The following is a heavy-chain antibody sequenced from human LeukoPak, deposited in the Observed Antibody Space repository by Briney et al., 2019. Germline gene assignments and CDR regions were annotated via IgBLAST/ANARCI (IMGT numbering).Heavy chain of an antibody. CDR3: ARAFSGSYDY. V-gene: IGHV3-48*01. CDR1: GFTFSSYS. D-gene: IGHD1-26*01. Sequence: SGGSLRLSCAASGFTFSSYSMNWVRQAPGKGLEWVSYLSSSFSIHYADSVKGRFTISRDNAKNSLYLQMNSLRAEDTAVYYCARAFSGSYDYWGQGTQVTVSS. J-gene: IGHJ4*02. CDR2: LSSSFSI.